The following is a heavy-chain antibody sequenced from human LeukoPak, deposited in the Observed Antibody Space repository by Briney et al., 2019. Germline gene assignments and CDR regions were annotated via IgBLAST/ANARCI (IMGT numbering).Heavy chain of an antibody. CDR1: GFTFSSYW. D-gene: IGHD6-13*01. J-gene: IGHJ1*01. V-gene: IGHV3-74*01. CDR3: VEAYSNSWHNFQH. Sequence: PGGSLRLSCVASGFTFSSYWMHWVRQAPGKGLVWVSRINSDGRTITYADSVKGRFTISRDNSKNTLFLQMNSLRAEDTAIYYCVEAYSNSWHNFQHWGQGTLVTVSS. CDR2: INSDGRTI.